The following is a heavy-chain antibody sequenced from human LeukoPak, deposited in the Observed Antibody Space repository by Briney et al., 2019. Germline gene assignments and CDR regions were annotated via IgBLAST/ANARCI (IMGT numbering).Heavy chain of an antibody. CDR1: GGTFNNSA. J-gene: IGHJ5*02. V-gene: IGHV1-69*05. CDR3: ARDVHCVYGSGWFDP. D-gene: IGHD5/OR15-5a*01. Sequence: ASVKVSCKTSGGTFNNSAISWVRQAPGQGLEWLGGIMPLFGTAGYAQKFQGRVTITKDESTRTVYLELTSLTSDDTAVYYCARDVHCVYGSGWFDPWGQGTLVSVSS. CDR2: IMPLFGTA.